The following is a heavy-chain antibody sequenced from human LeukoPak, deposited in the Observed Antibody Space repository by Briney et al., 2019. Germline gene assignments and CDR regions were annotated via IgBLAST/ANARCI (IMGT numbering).Heavy chain of an antibody. D-gene: IGHD2-8*02. CDR3: ARAWSRVDPFDM. CDR1: GFTFSRYG. V-gene: IGHV3-23*01. J-gene: IGHJ3*02. Sequence: GGSLRLSCAASGFTFSRYGMSWVRQAPGKGLEWVSAISGSGGSTYYADSVKGRFTISRDNANNSLYLEMNNLSAEDTAVYYCARAWSRVDPFDMWGQGTMVTVSS. CDR2: ISGSGGST.